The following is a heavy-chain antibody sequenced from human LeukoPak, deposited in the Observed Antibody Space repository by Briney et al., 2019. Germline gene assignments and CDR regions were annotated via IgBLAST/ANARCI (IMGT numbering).Heavy chain of an antibody. CDR1: GFTFSDYY. CDR3: AREILDKYYYGSGVDY. J-gene: IGHJ4*02. CDR2: ISSSGNTI. Sequence: GGSLRLSCAASGFTFSDYYMSWIRQAPGKGLEWVSYISSSGNTIYYAGSVKGRFTISRDNAKNSLYLLLNSLRAEDTAVYYCAREILDKYYYGSGVDYWGQGTLVTVSS. V-gene: IGHV3-11*04. D-gene: IGHD3-10*01.